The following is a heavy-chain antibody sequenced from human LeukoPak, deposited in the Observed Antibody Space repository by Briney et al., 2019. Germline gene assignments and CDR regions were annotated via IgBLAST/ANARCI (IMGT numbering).Heavy chain of an antibody. V-gene: IGHV4-39*01. J-gene: IGHJ4*02. CDR1: GGSISSSSYY. Sequence: SGTLSLTCTVSGGSISSSSYYWGWIRQPPGKGLEWIGSIYYSGSTYYNPSLKSRVTISVDTSKNQFSLKLSSVTAADTAVYYCARRRLIGSGSFKPNDYYFDYWGQGTLVTVSS. D-gene: IGHD3-10*01. CDR2: IYYSGST. CDR3: ARRRLIGSGSFKPNDYYFDY.